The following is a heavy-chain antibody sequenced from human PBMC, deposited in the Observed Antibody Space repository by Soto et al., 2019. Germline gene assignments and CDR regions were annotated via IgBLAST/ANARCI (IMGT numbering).Heavy chain of an antibody. Sequence: SETLSLTCTVSGGSFGNYYWSWIRQPPGKGLEWIGYVYYSGATTYHPSLKSRVTISVDTSKNQLSLKLKSVTAADTAVYYCARDQGYYENWFDPWGQGTLVTVSS. CDR1: GGSFGNYY. D-gene: IGHD3-3*01. CDR3: ARDQGYYENWFDP. V-gene: IGHV4-59*01. CDR2: VYYSGAT. J-gene: IGHJ5*02.